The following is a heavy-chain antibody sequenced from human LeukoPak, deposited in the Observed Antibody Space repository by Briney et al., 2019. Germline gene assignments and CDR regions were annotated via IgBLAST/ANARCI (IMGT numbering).Heavy chain of an antibody. CDR2: ISAYNGNT. CDR3: ARDKFSYYGSGSYHLYYYYYGMDV. Sequence: ASVKVSCKASVYTFTSYGISWVRQAPGQRLEWMGWISAYNGNTNYAQKLQGRVTMTTDTSTSTAYMELRSLRSDDTAVYYCARDKFSYYGSGSYHLYYYYYGMDVWGQGTTVTVSS. J-gene: IGHJ6*02. V-gene: IGHV1-18*01. CDR1: VYTFTSYG. D-gene: IGHD3-10*01.